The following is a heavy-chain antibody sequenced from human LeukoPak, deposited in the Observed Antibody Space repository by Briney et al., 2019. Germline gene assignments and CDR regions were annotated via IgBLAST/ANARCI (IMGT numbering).Heavy chain of an antibody. CDR2: IEQDGSEK. D-gene: IGHD2-21*01. CDR3: ARGAFVVVIAMGPYFDY. Sequence: GGSLRLSCAASEFTFTTYWMNWVRQAPGKGLEWVSNIEQDGSEKYYVDSVKGRFTISRDNAKNSLYLQMNSLRAEDTAVYYCARGAFVVVIAMGPYFDYWGQGTLVTVSS. CDR1: EFTFTTYW. V-gene: IGHV3-7*01. J-gene: IGHJ4*02.